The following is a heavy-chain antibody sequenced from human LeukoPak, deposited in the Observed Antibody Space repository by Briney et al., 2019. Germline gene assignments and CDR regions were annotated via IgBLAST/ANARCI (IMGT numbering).Heavy chain of an antibody. CDR2: IWYDGSNK. J-gene: IGHJ4*02. D-gene: IGHD2-2*02. V-gene: IGHV3-33*01. CDR3: ARAGYCSSTSRNRGVSPSDALFSY. Sequence: GGSLRLSCAASGFTFSSYGMHWVRQAPGKGLEWVAVIWYDGSNKYYADSVKGRFTISRDNSKNTLYLQMNSLRAEDTAVYYCARAGYCSSTSRNRGVSPSDALFSYWGQGTLVTVSS. CDR1: GFTFSSYG.